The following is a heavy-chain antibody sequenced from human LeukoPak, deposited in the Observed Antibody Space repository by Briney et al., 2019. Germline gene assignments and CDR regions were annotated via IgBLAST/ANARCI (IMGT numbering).Heavy chain of an antibody. CDR2: XSXDGXNR. D-gene: IGHD2-2*01. Sequence: GGSLRLSCAAXXXXXXXXXXXXVXXXXXXXXXXXXXXSXDGXNRFXAXSVXGRFXIXRDNSKNKLDLQMNSLTPEDTAXYYCARGDLVILPAAHQFDCWGQGTLVSVSS. CDR3: ARGDLVILPAAHQFDC. V-gene: IGHV3-30*03. CDR1: XXXXXXXX. J-gene: IGHJ4*02.